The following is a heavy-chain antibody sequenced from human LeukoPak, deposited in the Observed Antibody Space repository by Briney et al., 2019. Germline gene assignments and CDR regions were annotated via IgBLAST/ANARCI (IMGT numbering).Heavy chain of an antibody. CDR2: INHSGST. J-gene: IGHJ4*02. V-gene: IGHV4-34*01. CDR1: GGSFSGYY. CDR3: ARRPGPFDY. Sequence: SETLSLTCAVYGGSFSGYYWSWIRQPPGRGLEWIGEINHSGSTNYNPSLKSRVTISVDTSKNQFSLKLSSVTAADTAVYYCARRPGPFDYWGQGTLVTVSS. D-gene: IGHD3-10*01.